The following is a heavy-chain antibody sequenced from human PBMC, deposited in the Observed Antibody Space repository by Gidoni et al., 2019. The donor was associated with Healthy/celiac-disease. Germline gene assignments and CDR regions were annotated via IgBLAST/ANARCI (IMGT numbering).Heavy chain of an antibody. V-gene: IGHV1-2*02. CDR2: INPNSGST. D-gene: IGHD2-2*01. CDR3: ARGSIVVVPAAMEAY. Sequence: QVQRVQSGAEGKKTGGSVKVSCKAAGYNCNGYYMLWVRKAPGQGLEWMGWINPNSGSTNYAQKFQGRVTKTRDTSISTAYMELSRLRSDDTAVYYCARGSIVVVPAAMEAYWGQGTLVTVSS. CDR1: GYNCNGYY. J-gene: IGHJ4*02.